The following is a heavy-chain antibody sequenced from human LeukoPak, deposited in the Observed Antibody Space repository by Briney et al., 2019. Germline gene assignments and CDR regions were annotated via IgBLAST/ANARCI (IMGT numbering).Heavy chain of an antibody. CDR3: ARQGFADVSFDY. Sequence: SETLSLTCNVSGGSISSGSYYWGWIRQPPGKGLEWIGSIYTSGRTYNNPSLKSRVTMTVDTSKNQFSLNLRSVTAADTAVYYCARQGFADVSFDYWGQGSLVTVSS. J-gene: IGHJ4*02. V-gene: IGHV4-39*01. CDR1: GGSISSGSYY. CDR2: IYTSGRT.